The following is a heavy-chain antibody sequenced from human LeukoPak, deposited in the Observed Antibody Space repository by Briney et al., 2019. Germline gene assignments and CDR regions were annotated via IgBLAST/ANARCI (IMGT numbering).Heavy chain of an antibody. D-gene: IGHD3-22*01. CDR3: ARDVDSSGYVGN. CDR2: INPSSGGT. V-gene: IGHV1-2*02. J-gene: IGHJ4*02. Sequence: GASVKVSCKASGYTFTGYYIHWVRQAPGQGLEWMGWINPSSGGTNYAQKFQGRVAVTRDTAISTAYMELSSLRSDDTAVYYCARDVDSSGYVGNWGQGTLVTVSS. CDR1: GYTFTGYY.